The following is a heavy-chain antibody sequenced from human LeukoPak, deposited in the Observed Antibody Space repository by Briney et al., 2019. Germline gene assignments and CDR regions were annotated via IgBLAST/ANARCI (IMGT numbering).Heavy chain of an antibody. D-gene: IGHD3-22*01. J-gene: IGHJ4*02. CDR3: ALQNDSSPFDY. CDR1: GYTFTDYY. Sequence: ASLKVSCKASGYTFTDYYMHWVRQAPGQGLEWMGWINLNSGGTNYAQKFYARVTMTRDTSTSTVYMELSSLRSEDTAVYYCALQNDSSPFDYWGQGTLVTVSS. V-gene: IGHV1-2*02. CDR2: INLNSGGT.